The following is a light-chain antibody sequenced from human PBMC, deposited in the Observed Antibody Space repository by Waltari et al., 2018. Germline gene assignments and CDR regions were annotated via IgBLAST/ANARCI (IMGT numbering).Light chain of an antibody. CDR1: SSNIGSNI. J-gene: IGLJ3*02. CDR3: AAWDDTLNGRWE. V-gene: IGLV1-44*01. CDR2: RND. Sequence: QSVLTQPPSASATPGQRVTISCSGSSSNIGSNIVNWYKQVPGTTPKLLIYRNDQRPSGVPDRFSGSKSGTSASLAISGLRSEDEADYYCAAWDDTLNGRWEFGGGTKLTVL.